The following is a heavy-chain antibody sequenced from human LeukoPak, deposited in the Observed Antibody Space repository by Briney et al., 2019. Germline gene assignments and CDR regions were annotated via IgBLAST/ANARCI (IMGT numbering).Heavy chain of an antibody. V-gene: IGHV3-21*01. J-gene: IGHJ6*02. CDR2: ISSSSNYI. CDR1: GYSFTNYW. D-gene: IGHD3-22*01. CDR3: AKNYYDSSGYYYYSMDV. Sequence: GASLKISCKGPGYSFTNYWISWVRQMPGKGLEWVSWISSSSNYIYYADSVKGRFTISRDNAKNSLFLQMNSLRAEDTAVYYCAKNYYDSSGYYYYSMDVWGQGTTVTVSS.